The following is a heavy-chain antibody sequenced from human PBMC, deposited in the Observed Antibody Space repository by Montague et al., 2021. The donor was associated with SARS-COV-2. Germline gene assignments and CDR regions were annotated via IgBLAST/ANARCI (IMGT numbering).Heavy chain of an antibody. Sequence: SLRLSCAASRFTFSDFWMNWVRQAPGKGLERVADIKHDGSEKSCVDSVKGRFTISRDNAKNSLYLQMNSLRAEDTAVYYCARGSTGWYAIFGHYGMDVWGQGTTVTVSS. J-gene: IGHJ6*02. CDR3: ARGSTGWYAIFGHYGMDV. CDR2: IKHDGSEK. CDR1: RFTFSDFW. D-gene: IGHD6-19*01. V-gene: IGHV3-7*01.